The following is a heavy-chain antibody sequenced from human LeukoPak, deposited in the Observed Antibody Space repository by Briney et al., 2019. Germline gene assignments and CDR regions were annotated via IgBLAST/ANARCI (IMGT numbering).Heavy chain of an antibody. CDR2: ISAYNGNT. D-gene: IGHD3-9*01. J-gene: IGHJ4*02. V-gene: IGHV1-18*04. CDR3: ARGYRHDILTGYLY. CDR1: GYTFTSYG. Sequence: ASVKVSCKASGYTFTSYGIGWVRQAPGQGLEWMGWISAYNGNTNYAQKLQGRVTMTTDTSTSTAYMELRSLRSDDTAVYYCARGYRHDILTGYLYWGQGTLVTVSS.